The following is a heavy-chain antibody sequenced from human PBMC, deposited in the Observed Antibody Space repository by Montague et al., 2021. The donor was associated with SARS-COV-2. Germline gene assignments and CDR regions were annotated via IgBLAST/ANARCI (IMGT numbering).Heavy chain of an antibody. CDR2: IWYDGSKK. D-gene: IGHD2-2*01. V-gene: IGHV3-33*01. CDR1: GFTFSSYG. CDR3: ARQPPYQTGALDI. J-gene: IGHJ3*02. Sequence: SLRLSCAASGFTFSSYGMHWVRQAPGKGLEWVAVIWYDGSKKYYAESVKGRFTISRDNSKNTLYLQMNSLRAEDTAVYYCARQPPYQTGALDIWGQGTMVTVSS.